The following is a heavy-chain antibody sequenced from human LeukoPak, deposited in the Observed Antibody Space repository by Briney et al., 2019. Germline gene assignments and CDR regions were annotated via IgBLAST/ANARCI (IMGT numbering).Heavy chain of an antibody. D-gene: IGHD6-13*01. CDR1: GGSISSGSYY. CDR3: ARESSSWYYYYYYYMDV. J-gene: IGHJ6*03. V-gene: IGHV4-61*02. CDR2: IYTSGST. Sequence: PSETLSLTCTVSGGSISSGSYYWSWIRQPVGKGLEWIGRIYTSGSTNFNPSLKSRVTISVDTSKNQFSLKLSSVTAADTAVYYCARESSSWYYYYYYYMDVWGKGTTVTVSS.